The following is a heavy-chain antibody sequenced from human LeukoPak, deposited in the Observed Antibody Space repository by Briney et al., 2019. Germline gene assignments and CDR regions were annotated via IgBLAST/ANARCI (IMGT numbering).Heavy chain of an antibody. J-gene: IGHJ5*02. D-gene: IGHD5/OR15-5a*01. V-gene: IGHV3-7*01. Sequence: GGTLRLSCAASGFSFRSDWMTWVRQTPGKGLEWVANIKEDGSDTRYVDSVKGRFTISRDNAKNSLYLQMNSLRAEDTAVYYCAGDRVVFTAWGQGTLVTVSS. CDR3: AGDRVVFTA. CDR1: GFSFRSDW. CDR2: IKEDGSDT.